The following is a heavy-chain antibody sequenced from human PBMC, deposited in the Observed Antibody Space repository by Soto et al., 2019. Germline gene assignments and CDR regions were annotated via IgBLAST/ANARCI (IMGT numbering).Heavy chain of an antibody. V-gene: IGHV3-23*01. CDR1: GFTFRNHA. D-gene: IGHD1-26*01. J-gene: IGHJ3*02. Sequence: PGGSLSLSCAVSGFTFRNHAMHWVRQAPGKGLQWVSGISGGGDSTFYADSVKGRFTISRDNSMNTLHLHMNSLRAEDTAVYYCAKVYYSGTFPGAFDIWGQGTMVTVSS. CDR3: AKVYYSGTFPGAFDI. CDR2: ISGGGDST.